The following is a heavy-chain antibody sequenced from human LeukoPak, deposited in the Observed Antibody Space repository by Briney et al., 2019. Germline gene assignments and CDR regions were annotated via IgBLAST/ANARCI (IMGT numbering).Heavy chain of an antibody. D-gene: IGHD2-15*01. CDR3: ARDSPCSGGSCYELYSMDV. CDR2: IYSGGST. Sequence: GGSLRLSCAASGFTVSSNYMSWVRQAPGKGLEWVSVIYSGGSTYYADSVKGRFTISRDNSKNTLYLQMNSLRAEDTAVYYCARDSPCSGGSCYELYSMDVWGQGTTVTVSS. J-gene: IGHJ6*02. V-gene: IGHV3-66*01. CDR1: GFTVSSNY.